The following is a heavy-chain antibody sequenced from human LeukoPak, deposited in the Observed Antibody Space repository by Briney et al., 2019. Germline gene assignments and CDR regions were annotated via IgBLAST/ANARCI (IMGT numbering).Heavy chain of an antibody. D-gene: IGHD4-17*01. CDR3: ARPYGDYFNAFDI. J-gene: IGHJ3*02. V-gene: IGHV3-48*04. CDR2: ISSSSSTI. Sequence: GGSLRLSCAASGFTFSSYSMNWVRQAPGKGLEWVSYISSSSSTIYYADSVKGRFTISRDNAKNSLYLQMNSLRAEDTAVYYCARPYGDYFNAFDIWGQGTMVTVSS. CDR1: GFTFSSYS.